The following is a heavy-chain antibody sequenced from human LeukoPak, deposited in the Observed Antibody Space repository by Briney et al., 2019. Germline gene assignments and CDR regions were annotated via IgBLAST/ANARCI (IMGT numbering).Heavy chain of an antibody. D-gene: IGHD3-22*01. CDR3: ARAGPGYYPSTIDY. V-gene: IGHV1-18*01. CDR1: GYTFTSYG. Sequence: ASVKVSCKASGYTFTSYGISWVRQAPGQGLEWMGWISAYNGNTNYAQKLQGRVAMTTDTSTSTAYMELRSLRSDDTAVYYCARAGPGYYPSTIDYWGQGTLVTVSS. J-gene: IGHJ4*02. CDR2: ISAYNGNT.